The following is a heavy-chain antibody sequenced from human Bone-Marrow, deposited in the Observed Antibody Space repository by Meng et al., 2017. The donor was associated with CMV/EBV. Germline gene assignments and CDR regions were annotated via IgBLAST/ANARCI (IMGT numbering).Heavy chain of an antibody. D-gene: IGHD6-13*01. CDR3: AKRLMAAGCPNWFDP. Sequence: GGSLRLSCAASGFTFSGYGMHWVRQAPGKGLEWVAFIPYDGSDKYYLDSVKGRFTISRDNSKNTLYLQMNRLRPEDTGVYYCAKRLMAAGCPNWFDPWGQGTLVTVSS. CDR2: IPYDGSDK. V-gene: IGHV3-30*02. J-gene: IGHJ5*02. CDR1: GFTFSGYG.